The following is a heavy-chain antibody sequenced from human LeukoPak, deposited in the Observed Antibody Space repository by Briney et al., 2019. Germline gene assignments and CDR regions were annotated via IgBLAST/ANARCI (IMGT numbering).Heavy chain of an antibody. D-gene: IGHD3-10*01. CDR3: AREVRGVIIKG. Sequence: PSETLSLTCTVSGGSISSYYWSWIRQPPGKGLEWIGYIYYSGSTNYNPSLKSRVTISVDTSKNQFSLKLSSVTAADTAVYYCAREVRGVIIKGWGQGTLVTVSS. J-gene: IGHJ4*02. CDR1: GGSISSYY. V-gene: IGHV4-59*08. CDR2: IYYSGST.